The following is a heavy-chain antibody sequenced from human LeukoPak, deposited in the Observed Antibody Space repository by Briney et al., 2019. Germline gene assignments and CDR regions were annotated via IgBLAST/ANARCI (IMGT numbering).Heavy chain of an antibody. Sequence: PGRSLRLSCAASGFTFSSYAMHWVRQAPGKGLERVAVISYDGSNKYYADSVKGRFTISRDNSKNTLYLQMNSLRAEDTAVYYCAREYELTPIYYFDYWGQGTLVTVSS. CDR3: AREYELTPIYYFDY. CDR2: ISYDGSNK. CDR1: GFTFSSYA. J-gene: IGHJ4*02. D-gene: IGHD2-2*01. V-gene: IGHV3-30*04.